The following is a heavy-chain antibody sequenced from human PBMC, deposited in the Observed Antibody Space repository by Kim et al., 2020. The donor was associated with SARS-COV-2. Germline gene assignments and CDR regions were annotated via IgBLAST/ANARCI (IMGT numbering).Heavy chain of an antibody. J-gene: IGHJ3*02. V-gene: IGHV2-5*02. D-gene: IGHD6-19*01. Sequence: SGPTLVKPTQTLTLTCTFSGFSLSTSGVGVGWIRQPPGKALEWLALIYWDDDKRYSPSLKSRLTITKDTSKNQVVLTMTNIDPVDTATYYCAQWWLAGDVFDIWGQGTMVTVSS. CDR2: IYWDDDK. CDR1: GFSLSTSGVG. CDR3: AQWWLAGDVFDI.